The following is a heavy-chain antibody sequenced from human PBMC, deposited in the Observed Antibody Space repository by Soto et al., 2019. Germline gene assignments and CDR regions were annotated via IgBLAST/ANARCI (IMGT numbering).Heavy chain of an antibody. CDR1: GFTFSSYA. V-gene: IGHV3-30-3*01. CDR3: ARYCSGGSCYSEIYGMDV. CDR2: ISYDGSNK. D-gene: IGHD2-15*01. J-gene: IGHJ6*02. Sequence: GGSLRLSCAASGFTFSSYAMHWVRQAPGKGLEWVAVISYDGSNKYYADSVKGRFTISRDNSKNTLYLQMNSLRAEDTAVYYCARYCSGGSCYSEIYGMDVWGQGTTVTVSS.